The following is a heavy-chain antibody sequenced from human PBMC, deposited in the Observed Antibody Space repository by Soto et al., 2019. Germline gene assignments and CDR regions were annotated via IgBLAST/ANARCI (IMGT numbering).Heavy chain of an antibody. CDR2: IIPIFGTA. CDR3: ARGCSSTSCYREPSYYYGMDV. CDR1: GGTFSSYA. Sequence: ASVKVSCKASGGTFSSYAISWVRQAPGQGLEWMGGIIPIFGTANYAQKFQGRVTITADKSTSTAYMELSSLRSEDTAVYYCARGCSSTSCYREPSYYYGMDVWGQGTTVTVSS. J-gene: IGHJ6*02. D-gene: IGHD2-2*02. V-gene: IGHV1-69*06.